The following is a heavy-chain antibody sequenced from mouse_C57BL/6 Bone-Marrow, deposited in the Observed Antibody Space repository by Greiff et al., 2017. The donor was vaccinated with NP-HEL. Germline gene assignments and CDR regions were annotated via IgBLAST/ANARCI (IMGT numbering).Heavy chain of an antibody. Sequence: QVQLQQPGAELVRPGTSVKLSCKASGYTFTSYWMHWVKQRPGQGLEWIGVIDPSDSYTNYNQKFKGKATLTVDTSSSTAYMQLSSLTSEDSAVYYCARTPHYYGSDAWFAYWGQGTLVTVSA. CDR3: ARTPHYYGSDAWFAY. V-gene: IGHV1-59*01. J-gene: IGHJ3*01. D-gene: IGHD1-1*01. CDR1: GYTFTSYW. CDR2: IDPSDSYT.